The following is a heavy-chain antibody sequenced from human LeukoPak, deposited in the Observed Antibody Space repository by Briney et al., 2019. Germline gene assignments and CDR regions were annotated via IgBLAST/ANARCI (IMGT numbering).Heavy chain of an antibody. CDR1: GGSFSGYY. CDR2: INHSGST. CDR3: ARGYYDFWSGYSEIDY. D-gene: IGHD3-3*01. J-gene: IGHJ4*02. V-gene: IGHV4-34*01. Sequence: SETLSLTCAVYGGSFSGYYWSWIRQPPGKGLEWIGEINHSGSTNYNPSLKSRVTISVDTSKNQFSLKLSSVTAADTAVYYCARGYYDFWSGYSEIDYWGQGTLVTVSS.